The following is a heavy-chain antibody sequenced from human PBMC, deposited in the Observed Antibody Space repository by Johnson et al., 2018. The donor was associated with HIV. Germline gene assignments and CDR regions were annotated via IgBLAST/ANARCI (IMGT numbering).Heavy chain of an antibody. V-gene: IGHV3-30-3*01. J-gene: IGHJ3*02. CDR2: ISYDGSNK. CDR1: GFTFNSYA. CDR3: ARDWHSITPRCSFDI. D-gene: IGHD3-3*02. Sequence: QVQLVESGGGVVQPGRSLRLFCAASGFTFNSYAMHWVRQAPGKGLEWVAVISYDGSNKYYADSVKGRFTISRDNSKNTLYLQMNSLRPEDTAVYYCARDWHSITPRCSFDIWGQGTMVTVSS.